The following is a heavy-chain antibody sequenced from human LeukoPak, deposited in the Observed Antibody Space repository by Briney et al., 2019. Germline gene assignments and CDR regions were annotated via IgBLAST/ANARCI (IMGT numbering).Heavy chain of an antibody. Sequence: PGGSLRLSCAASGFTFSSYGMHWVRQAPGKGLEWVSYISSSSSTIYYADSVKGRFTISRDNAKNSLYLQMNSLRAEDTAVYYCARWRSSGWLDAFDIWGQGTMVTVSS. CDR1: GFTFSSYG. D-gene: IGHD6-19*01. CDR3: ARWRSSGWLDAFDI. J-gene: IGHJ3*02. CDR2: ISSSSSTI. V-gene: IGHV3-48*04.